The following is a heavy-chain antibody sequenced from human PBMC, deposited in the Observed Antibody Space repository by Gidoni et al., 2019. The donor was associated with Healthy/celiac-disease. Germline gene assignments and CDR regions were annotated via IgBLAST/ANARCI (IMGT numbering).Heavy chain of an antibody. CDR3: ARGLYPSSSFDY. D-gene: IGHD6-6*01. J-gene: IGHJ4*02. CDR1: GGSFSGYY. Sequence: VQLQQWGAGRLRPSETLSLTCAVYGGSFSGYYWSWIRQPPGKGLEWIGEINHSGSTNYNPSLKSRVTISVDTSKNQFSLKLSSVTAADTAVYYCARGLYPSSSFDYWGQGTLVTVSS. V-gene: IGHV4-34*01. CDR2: INHSGST.